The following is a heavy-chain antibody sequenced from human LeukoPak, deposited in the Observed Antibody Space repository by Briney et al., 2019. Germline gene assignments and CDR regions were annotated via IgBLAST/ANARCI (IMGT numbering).Heavy chain of an antibody. V-gene: IGHV3-11*01. D-gene: IGHD6-6*01. Sequence: PGGSLRLSCAASGFTFSDYYMSWLRQAPGKGLEWVSYISSSGSTIYYADSVKGRFTISRDNAKNSLYLQMNSLRAEDTAVYYCAKETSERGAARPGDWGQGTLVTVSS. CDR2: ISSSGSTI. CDR1: GFTFSDYY. CDR3: AKETSERGAARPGD. J-gene: IGHJ4*02.